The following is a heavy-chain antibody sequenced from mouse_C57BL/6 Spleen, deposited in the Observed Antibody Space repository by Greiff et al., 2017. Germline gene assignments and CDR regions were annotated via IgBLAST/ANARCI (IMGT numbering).Heavy chain of an antibody. D-gene: IGHD2-4*01. CDR1: GFTFSSYA. CDR2: ISSGGDYI. CDR3: TRDDYDAWFAY. V-gene: IGHV5-9-1*02. Sequence: EVQVVESGEGLVKPGGSLKLSCAASGFTFSSYAMSWVRQTPEKRLEWVAYISSGGDYIYYADTVKGRFTISRDNARNTLYLQMSSLKSEDTAMYYCTRDDYDAWFAYWGQGTLVTVSA. J-gene: IGHJ3*01.